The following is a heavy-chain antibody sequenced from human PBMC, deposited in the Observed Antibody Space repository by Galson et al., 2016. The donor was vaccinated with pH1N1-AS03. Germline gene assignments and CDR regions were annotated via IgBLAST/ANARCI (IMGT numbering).Heavy chain of an antibody. J-gene: IGHJ4*01. CDR1: GFTFNNTW. D-gene: IGHD5-18*01. CDR3: VTGGNNFGHEY. Sequence: SLRLSCAGSGFTFNNTWMSWVRQAPGEGLEWVGRIKSKTDGGTTEYAAPVKGRFTISRDDSRDTLHLQMNSLKTEDSALYYCVTGGNNFGHEYWGQGMLVTVSS. V-gene: IGHV3-15*01. CDR2: IKSKTDGGTT.